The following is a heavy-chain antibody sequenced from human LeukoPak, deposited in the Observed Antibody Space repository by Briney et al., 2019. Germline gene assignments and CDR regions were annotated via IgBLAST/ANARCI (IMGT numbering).Heavy chain of an antibody. CDR1: GGSIGSYY. V-gene: IGHV4-59*01. Sequence: SETLSLNCSVSGGSIGSYYWSWIRQPPGKGLEWIGSIYYSGSTNYNPSLKSRVTISVDTSKNQFSLNLTSVTAADTAVYYCARDQGSYDRRLDYWGQGTLVTVSS. CDR2: IYYSGST. CDR3: ARDQGSYDRRLDY. J-gene: IGHJ4*02. D-gene: IGHD5-12*01.